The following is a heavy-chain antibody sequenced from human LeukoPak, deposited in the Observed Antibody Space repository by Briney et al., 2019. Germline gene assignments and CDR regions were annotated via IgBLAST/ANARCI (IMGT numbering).Heavy chain of an antibody. CDR3: ARSRWYFQH. CDR2: ISSSGSTI. Sequence: GGSLILSCAASGFTFSSYEMTWVRQAPGKGLEWVSYISSSGSTIYYADSVKGRFTISRDNARNSLYLQMNSLRAEDTAVYYCARSRWYFQHWGQGTLVTVSS. D-gene: IGHD6-13*01. V-gene: IGHV3-48*03. J-gene: IGHJ1*01. CDR1: GFTFSSYE.